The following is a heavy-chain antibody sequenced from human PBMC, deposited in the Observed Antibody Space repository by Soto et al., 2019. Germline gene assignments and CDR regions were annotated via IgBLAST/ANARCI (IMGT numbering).Heavy chain of an antibody. Sequence: ASETLSLTCTVSGGSISSYYWSWIRQPPGKGLEWIGYIYYSGSTNYNPSLKSRVTISVDTSKNQLSLKLSSVTAADTAVYYCASRPFLGDCSGGSCYSGPFQHWGQGTLVTVSS. D-gene: IGHD2-15*01. CDR3: ASRPFLGDCSGGSCYSGPFQH. V-gene: IGHV4-59*08. CDR2: IYYSGST. J-gene: IGHJ1*01. CDR1: GGSISSYY.